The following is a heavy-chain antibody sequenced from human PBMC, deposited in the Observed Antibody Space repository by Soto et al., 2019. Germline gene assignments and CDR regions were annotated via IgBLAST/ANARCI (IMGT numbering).Heavy chain of an antibody. CDR3: ARDHSYRILTGWSY. Sequence: ASVKVCCKASGYIFTSHGISWVRQAPGQGLEWMGRISTYNGNTKYAQKLQGRVTMTTDTSTSIAYMELRSLRSDDTAVYYCARDHSYRILTGWSYWGQGTLVTVSS. CDR2: ISTYNGNT. D-gene: IGHD3-9*01. CDR1: GYIFTSHG. V-gene: IGHV1-18*01. J-gene: IGHJ4*02.